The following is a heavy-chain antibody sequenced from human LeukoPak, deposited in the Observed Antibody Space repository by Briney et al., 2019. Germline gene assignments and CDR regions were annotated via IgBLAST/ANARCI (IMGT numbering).Heavy chain of an antibody. CDR3: ARHLRGYSYGPFDS. CDR2: IYYTGST. CDR1: GGSISSDY. Sequence: SETLSLTCTVSGGSISSDYWSWIRQPPGKGLEWIGYIYYTGSTHYNPSLKSRVTISLDTSKNQFSLKLSSVTAADKAVYYCARHLRGYSYGPFDSWGQGTLVTVSS. D-gene: IGHD5-18*01. V-gene: IGHV4-59*08. J-gene: IGHJ4*02.